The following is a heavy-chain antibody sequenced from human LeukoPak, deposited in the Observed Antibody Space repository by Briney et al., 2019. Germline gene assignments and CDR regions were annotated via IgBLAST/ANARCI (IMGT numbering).Heavy chain of an antibody. CDR2: ISAYNGNT. CDR1: GYTFTSYG. J-gene: IGHJ4*02. CDR3: ARVEGWIKIHPFDY. D-gene: IGHD2-15*01. V-gene: IGHV1-18*01. Sequence: GASVKVSCKASGYTFTSYGISWVRQAPGQGLEWMGWISAYNGNTNYAQKLQGRVTMTTDTSTSTVYMELRSLRSDDTAVYYCARVEGWIKIHPFDYWGQGTLVTVSS.